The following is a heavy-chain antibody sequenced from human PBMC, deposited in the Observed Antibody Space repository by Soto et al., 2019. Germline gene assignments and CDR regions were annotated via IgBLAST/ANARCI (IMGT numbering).Heavy chain of an antibody. CDR1: GFTFSSYS. D-gene: IGHD1-26*01. CDR2: ISSSSSYI. Sequence: GGSLRLSCAASGFTFSSYSMNWVRQAPGKGLEWVSSISSSSSYIYYADSVKGRFTISRDNAKNSLYLQMNSLRAEDTAVYYCARDSGSYPFDYWGQGTLVTVSS. J-gene: IGHJ4*02. CDR3: ARDSGSYPFDY. V-gene: IGHV3-21*01.